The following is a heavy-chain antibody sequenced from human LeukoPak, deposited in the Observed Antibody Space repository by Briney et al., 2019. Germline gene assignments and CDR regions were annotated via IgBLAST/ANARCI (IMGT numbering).Heavy chain of an antibody. CDR2: ISTYNGDT. D-gene: IGHD6-19*01. CDR3: ARDPSNTSGWYIYFDF. CDR1: GYSFTHYA. Sequence: GASVKVSCKTPGYSFTHYAISWVRQAPGQGLEWTGWISTYNGDTKYAQKLQGRFTMTSDTSTSTVYMELRSLTSDDTAVYYCARDPSNTSGWYIYFDFWGQGTLVTVSS. J-gene: IGHJ4*02. V-gene: IGHV1-18*01.